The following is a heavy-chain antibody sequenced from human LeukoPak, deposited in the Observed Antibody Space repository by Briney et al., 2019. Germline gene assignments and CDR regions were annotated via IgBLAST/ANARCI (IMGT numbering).Heavy chain of an antibody. V-gene: IGHV4-59*01. CDR1: GGSISSYY. D-gene: IGHD6-13*01. Sequence: SETLSLTCTVSGGSISSYYWSWIRQPPGKGLEWIGYIYYSGSTNYNPSLKSRVTISVDTSKNQFSLTLSSVTAADTAVYYCARTRGDSSSWGLYYFDYWGQGTLVTVSS. CDR3: ARTRGDSSSWGLYYFDY. J-gene: IGHJ4*02. CDR2: IYYSGST.